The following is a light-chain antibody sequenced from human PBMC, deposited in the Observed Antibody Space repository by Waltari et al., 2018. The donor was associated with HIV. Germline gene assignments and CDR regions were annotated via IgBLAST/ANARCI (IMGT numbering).Light chain of an antibody. CDR2: WAS. CDR1: QTLLSESNNKTY. CDR3: QQYYTTPRT. Sequence: DIVMTQSPDSLAVSLGEKATINCKSSQTLLSESNNKTYLAWYQQKPRQPTKLFISWASARESGVPDRFSGSGSGAHVTLTINSLQAEDVAVYYCQQYYTTPRTFGQGTNVEIK. J-gene: IGKJ1*01. V-gene: IGKV4-1*01.